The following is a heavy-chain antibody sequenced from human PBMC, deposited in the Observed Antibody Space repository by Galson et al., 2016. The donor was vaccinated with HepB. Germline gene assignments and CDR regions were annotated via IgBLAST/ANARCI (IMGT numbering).Heavy chain of an antibody. V-gene: IGHV3-21*01. CDR1: GFTFTIYS. D-gene: IGHD6-19*01. J-gene: IGHJ4*02. CDR2: ISSDSSFI. CDR3: ARPLRPVAGTPYYFDS. Sequence: SLRLSCAASGFTFTIYSMNWVRQAPGKGLEWVSSISSDSSFIYYADSVKGRFTISRDSARNSLDLQMNSLRAEDTAVYYCARPLRPVAGTPYYFDSWGPGALVTVSS.